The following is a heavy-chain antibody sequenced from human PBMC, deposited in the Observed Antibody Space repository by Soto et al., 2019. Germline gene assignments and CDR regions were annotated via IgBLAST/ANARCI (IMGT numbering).Heavy chain of an antibody. CDR3: ARMESYYDILTGYYRGYYFDY. V-gene: IGHV2-26*01. CDR2: IFSNDEK. D-gene: IGHD3-9*01. Sequence: QVTLKESGPVLVKPTETLTLTCTVSGFSLSNARMGVSWIRQPPGKALEWLAHIFSNDEKSYSTSLKSRLTISKDTSKSQVVLTMTSMDPVDTATYYCARMESYYDILTGYYRGYYFDYWGQGTLVTVAS. CDR1: GFSLSNARMG. J-gene: IGHJ4*02.